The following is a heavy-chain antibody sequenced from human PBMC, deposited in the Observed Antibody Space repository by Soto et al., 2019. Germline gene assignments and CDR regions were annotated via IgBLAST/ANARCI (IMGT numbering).Heavy chain of an antibody. CDR1: GYTFTGYY. Sequence: ASVKVSCKASGYTFTGYYMHWVRQAPGQGLEWMGWINPNSGGTNYAQKFQGWVTMTRDTSISTAYMELSRLRSDDTAVYYCAKAGTTVTTFAFDIWGQGTMVTVSS. J-gene: IGHJ3*02. D-gene: IGHD4-17*01. V-gene: IGHV1-2*04. CDR2: INPNSGGT. CDR3: AKAGTTVTTFAFDI.